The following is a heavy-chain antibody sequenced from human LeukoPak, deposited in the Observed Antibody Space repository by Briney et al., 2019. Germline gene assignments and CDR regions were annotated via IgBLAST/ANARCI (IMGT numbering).Heavy chain of an antibody. D-gene: IGHD6-13*01. CDR2: IYYSGST. J-gene: IGHJ3*02. CDR3: ARDYGSSWGDAFDI. V-gene: IGHV4-30-4*08. CDR1: GGSISSGDYY. Sequence: PSETLSLTCTVSGGSISSGDYYWSWIRQPPGKGLECIGYIYYSGSTYYNPSLKSRVTISVDTSKNQFSLKLSSVTAADTAVYYCARDYGSSWGDAFDIWGQGTMVTVSS.